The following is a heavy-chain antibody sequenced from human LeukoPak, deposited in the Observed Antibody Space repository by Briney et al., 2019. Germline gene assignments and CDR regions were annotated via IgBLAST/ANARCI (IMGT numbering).Heavy chain of an antibody. V-gene: IGHV1-2*02. Sequence: GASVKVSCMASGYTFTGYYMHWVRQAPGQGLEWMGWINPNSGGTNYAQKFQGRVTMTRDTSISTAYMELTSLRSDDTAVYYCATARDRNSVYSSLDYWDQGTLVTVSS. CDR2: INPNSGGT. CDR1: GYTFTGYY. CDR3: ATARDRNSVYSSLDY. D-gene: IGHD5/OR15-5a*01. J-gene: IGHJ4*02.